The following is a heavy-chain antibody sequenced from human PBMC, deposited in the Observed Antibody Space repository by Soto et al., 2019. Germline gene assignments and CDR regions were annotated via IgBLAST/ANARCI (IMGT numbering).Heavy chain of an antibody. Sequence: DVQLLESGGHLVQPGGSLRLSCGASGFTFSSYAMSWVRQAPGKGLEWVSSVSAGGDMTYYSDSVKGRFTISRDNSNNALFLQMNSLRIEDTALYYCARGDRGGSGSPASYYYSGLDVWGQGATVTVS. CDR1: GFTFSSYA. J-gene: IGHJ6*02. CDR3: ARGDRGGSGSPASYYYSGLDV. V-gene: IGHV3-23*01. CDR2: VSAGGDMT. D-gene: IGHD3-10*01.